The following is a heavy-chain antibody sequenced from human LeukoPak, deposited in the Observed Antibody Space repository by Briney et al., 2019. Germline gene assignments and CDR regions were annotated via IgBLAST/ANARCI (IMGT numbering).Heavy chain of an antibody. CDR2: ITATGDTA. D-gene: IGHD1-26*01. CDR1: GFTFTKCA. Sequence: PGGSLRLSCVASGFTFTKCAMSWIRQAPGKGLEWVAIITATGDTAYYADSVEGRFTISRDNSKNTLYLQMNSLRAEDTAVYYCAKVGGSYFGGTFDYWGQGTLVTVSS. V-gene: IGHV3-23*01. CDR3: AKVGGSYFGGTFDY. J-gene: IGHJ4*02.